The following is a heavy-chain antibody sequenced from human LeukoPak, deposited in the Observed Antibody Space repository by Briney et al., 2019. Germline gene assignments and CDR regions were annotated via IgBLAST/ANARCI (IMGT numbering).Heavy chain of an antibody. J-gene: IGHJ4*02. CDR2: ISSSATYI. CDR3: AREIMVVAHFDF. Sequence: GGSLRLSCAASGFTFSSYNMNWVRQAPGKGLEWVSSISSSATYIFYADSAKGRFTISRDNAKSSLYLQMNSLRAEDTAVYYCAREIMVVAHFDFWGQGTLVTVSS. V-gene: IGHV3-21*01. D-gene: IGHD2-15*01. CDR1: GFTFSSYN.